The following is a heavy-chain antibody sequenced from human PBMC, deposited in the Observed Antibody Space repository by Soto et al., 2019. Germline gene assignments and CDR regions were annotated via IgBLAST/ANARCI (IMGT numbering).Heavy chain of an antibody. Sequence: QVQLVQSGAEVKKPGASVKVSCKASGYTFTSYGISWVRQAPGQGLEWMGWISAYNGDTNSAQMFQGRVTMTTDTSTSTAYMELRSLRSDDTAVYYCARGGITHCSSTSCYNDSWGQGTLVTVSS. CDR2: ISAYNGDT. D-gene: IGHD2-2*02. CDR1: GYTFTSYG. V-gene: IGHV1-18*01. CDR3: ARGGITHCSSTSCYNDS. J-gene: IGHJ5*01.